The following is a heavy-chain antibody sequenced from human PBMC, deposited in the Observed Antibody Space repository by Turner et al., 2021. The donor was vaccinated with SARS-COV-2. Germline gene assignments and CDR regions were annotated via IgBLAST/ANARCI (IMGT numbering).Heavy chain of an antibody. CDR1: GYTFTGYY. CDR2: INPNSGGT. D-gene: IGHD5-18*01. J-gene: IGHJ6*02. V-gene: IGHV1-2*02. CDR3: ARSRYTYGSYYYYGMDV. Sequence: QVQLVQSGAEAKKPAASVKVSCKASGYTFTGYYMHWVRQAPGQGLEWMGWINPNSGGTNYAQKFQGRVTKTWDTFISTAYMELSRLRSDDTAVYYWARSRYTYGSYYYYGMDVWGQGTTVTVSS.